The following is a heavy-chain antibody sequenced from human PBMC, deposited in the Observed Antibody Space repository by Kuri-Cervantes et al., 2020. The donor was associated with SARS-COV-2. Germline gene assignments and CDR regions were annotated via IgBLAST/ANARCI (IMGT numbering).Heavy chain of an antibody. CDR1: GDSIRNHF. CDR2: IYDSGSS. D-gene: IGHD6-19*01. CDR3: ARAVGPGIAVAGLPPPPAYYFDY. Sequence: SETLSLTCTVSGDSIRNHFWSWIRQSPGKGLEWIGYIYDSGSSHYNPSLRGRVTISRLTSSNQISLKLNSVTAADTAVYYCARAVGPGIAVAGLPPPPAYYFDYWGQGTLVTVSS. V-gene: IGHV4-59*11. J-gene: IGHJ4*02.